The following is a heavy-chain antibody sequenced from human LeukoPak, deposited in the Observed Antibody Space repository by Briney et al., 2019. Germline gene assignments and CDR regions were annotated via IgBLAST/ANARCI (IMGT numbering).Heavy chain of an antibody. CDR3: ATDTIAARPTSFDY. V-gene: IGHV1-24*01. D-gene: IGHD6-6*01. Sequence: ASVKVSCKVSGYXLTELSMHWVRQAPGKGLEWMGGFDPEDGETIYAQKFQGRVTMTEDTSTDTAYMELSSLRSEDTAVYYCATDTIAARPTSFDYWGQGTLVTVSS. CDR1: GYXLTELS. CDR2: FDPEDGET. J-gene: IGHJ4*02.